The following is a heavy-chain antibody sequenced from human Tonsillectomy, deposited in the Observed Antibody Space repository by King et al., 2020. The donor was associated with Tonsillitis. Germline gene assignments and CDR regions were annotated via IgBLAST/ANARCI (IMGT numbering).Heavy chain of an antibody. CDR1: GFIFSSYG. CDR3: ARDGDWGGGPYYYYMDV. CDR2: IWYDGSNK. J-gene: IGHJ6*03. V-gene: IGHV3-33*01. D-gene: IGHD3/OR15-3a*01. Sequence: VQLVESGGGVVQPGRSLRLSCAASGFIFSSYGMHWVRQAPGKGLEWVAVIWYDGSNKYYADSVKGRFTISRDNSKNTLYLQMNSLRAEDTAVYYCARDGDWGGGPYYYYMDVRGKGTTVTVSS.